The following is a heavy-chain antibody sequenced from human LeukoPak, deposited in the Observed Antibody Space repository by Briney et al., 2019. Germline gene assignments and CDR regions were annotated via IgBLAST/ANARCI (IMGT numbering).Heavy chain of an antibody. CDR3: ARDKKGDFWSGYTMRGWFDP. D-gene: IGHD3-3*01. CDR2: INTNTGNP. Sequence: GASVKVSCKASGYTFTSYAMNWVRQAPGQGLEWMGWINTNTGNPTYAQGFTGRFVFSLDTSVSTAYLQISSPKAEDTAVYYCARDKKGDFWSGYTMRGWFDPWGQGTLVTVSS. CDR1: GYTFTSYA. J-gene: IGHJ5*02. V-gene: IGHV7-4-1*02.